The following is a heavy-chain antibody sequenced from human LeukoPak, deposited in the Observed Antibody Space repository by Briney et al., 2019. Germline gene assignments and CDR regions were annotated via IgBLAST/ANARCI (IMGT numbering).Heavy chain of an antibody. Sequence: RPSETLSLTCTVSGGSISGYYWSWIRQPPGKGLEWIGYIYYSGSTNYNPSLKSRVTIPVDTSKNQFSLKLSSVTAADTAVYYCARGRIARLPYFDYWGQGTLVTVSS. CDR1: GGSISGYY. D-gene: IGHD5-18*01. V-gene: IGHV4-59*01. CDR3: ARGRIARLPYFDY. CDR2: IYYSGST. J-gene: IGHJ4*02.